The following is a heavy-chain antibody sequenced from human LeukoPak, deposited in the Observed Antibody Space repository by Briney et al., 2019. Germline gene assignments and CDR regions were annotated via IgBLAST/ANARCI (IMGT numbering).Heavy chain of an antibody. CDR3: ASFCSGGSCYSGGDAFDI. CDR2: IYYSGST. CDR1: GGSISSYY. Sequence: SETLSLTCTVSGGSISSYYWSWIRQPPGKGLDWIGYIYYSGSTNYKPSLKSRVTISVDTSKNQFSLKLSSVTAADTAVYYCASFCSGGSCYSGGDAFDIWGQGTMVTVSS. V-gene: IGHV4-59*01. J-gene: IGHJ3*02. D-gene: IGHD2-15*01.